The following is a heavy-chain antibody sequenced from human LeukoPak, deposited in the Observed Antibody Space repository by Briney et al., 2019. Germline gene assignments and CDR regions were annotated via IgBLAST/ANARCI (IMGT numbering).Heavy chain of an antibody. CDR2: INTTGRST. CDR1: GFTLTNYY. J-gene: IGHJ4*02. CDR3: ARGRPGSGWSFDY. V-gene: IGHV1-46*01. Sequence: ASVKVSCTASGFTLTNYYMHWVRQAPGQGLEWMGLINTTGRSTNYAQKFRGRVTMTRDTATSTVYMELSSLRSEDTAVYYCARGRPGSGWSFDYWGQGTLVTVSS. D-gene: IGHD6-19*01.